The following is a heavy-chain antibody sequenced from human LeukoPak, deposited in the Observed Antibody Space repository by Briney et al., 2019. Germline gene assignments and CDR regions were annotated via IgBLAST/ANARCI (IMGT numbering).Heavy chain of an antibody. CDR3: ARGYCSSTSCPNWFDP. CDR2: IIPILGIA. J-gene: IGHJ5*02. D-gene: IGHD2-2*01. V-gene: IGHV1-69*04. CDR1: GSTFASSG. Sequence: ASVKVSCKVSGSTFASSGITWARQAPGQGLEWMGRIIPILGIANYAQKFQGRVTITADKSTSTAYMELSSLRSEDTAVYYCARGYCSSTSCPNWFDPWGQGTLVTVSS.